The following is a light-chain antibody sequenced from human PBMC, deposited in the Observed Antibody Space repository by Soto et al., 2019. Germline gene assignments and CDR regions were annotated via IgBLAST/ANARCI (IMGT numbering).Light chain of an antibody. V-gene: IGLV2-14*01. CDR1: SSDIGGYNT. CDR3: RSYSRPSTLI. CDR2: EVS. J-gene: IGLJ2*01. Sequence: QSALTQPASVSGSPGQSITISCTGTSSDIGGYNTVSWYQQYPGKAPKLIIYEVSNRPSGVSDRFSGSKSGNTASLTISGLQAEDEADYYCRSYSRPSTLIIGGGTKVTVL.